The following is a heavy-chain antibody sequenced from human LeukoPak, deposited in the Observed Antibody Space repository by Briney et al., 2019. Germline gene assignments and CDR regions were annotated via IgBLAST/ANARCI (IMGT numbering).Heavy chain of an antibody. CDR2: INPKSGGT. CDR1: GYTFTGYY. J-gene: IGHJ1*01. Sequence: GASVQVSCKASGYTFTGYYMHWVRQAPGQGLEWVGWINPKSGGTNFEQKFQGRVTLTRDTSINTAYMELSSLRSDDTAVYYCARAKLDDCGGVCDQYFQHWGQGTLVTVSS. D-gene: IGHD2-21*02. V-gene: IGHV1-2*02. CDR3: ARAKLDDCGGVCDQYFQH.